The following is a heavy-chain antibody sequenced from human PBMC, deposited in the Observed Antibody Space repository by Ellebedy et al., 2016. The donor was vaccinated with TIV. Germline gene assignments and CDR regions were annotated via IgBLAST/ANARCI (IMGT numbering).Heavy chain of an antibody. CDR1: GFTFSSYA. J-gene: IGHJ3*02. Sequence: GESLKISCAASGFTFSSYAMTWVRQAPGKGLEWVSTFSGSGGSTYYADSVKGRFTISRDNSKNTLYLQMNSLRAEDTAVYYCAKDRRGPGSYSTLLDAFDIWGQGTMVTVSS. V-gene: IGHV3-23*01. CDR2: FSGSGGST. D-gene: IGHD3-10*01. CDR3: AKDRRGPGSYSTLLDAFDI.